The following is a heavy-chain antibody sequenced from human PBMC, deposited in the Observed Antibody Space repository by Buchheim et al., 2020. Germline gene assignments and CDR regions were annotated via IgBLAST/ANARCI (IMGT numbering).Heavy chain of an antibody. CDR2: ISYDGSNK. V-gene: IGHV3-30-3*01. D-gene: IGHD6-13*01. Sequence: QVQLVESGGGVVQPGRSLRLSCAASGFTFSSYAMHWVRQAPGKGLEWVAVISYDGSNKYYADSVKGRFTISRANSKNTLYLQMNSLRAEDTAVYYCARNKMAAGYPPSYSGYGMDVWGQGTT. J-gene: IGHJ6*02. CDR3: ARNKMAAGYPPSYSGYGMDV. CDR1: GFTFSSYA.